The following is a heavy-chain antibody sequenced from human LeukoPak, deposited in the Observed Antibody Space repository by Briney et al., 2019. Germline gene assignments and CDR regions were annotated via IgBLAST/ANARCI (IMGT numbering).Heavy chain of an antibody. CDR3: ARGLHSNWGSWKVWYYYYGMDV. CDR1: GFTFSSYT. CDR2: ISYDGSNK. D-gene: IGHD7-27*01. V-gene: IGHV3-30-3*01. J-gene: IGHJ6*02. Sequence: PGGSLRLSCAASGFTFSSYTMHWVRQAPGKGLEWVAVISYDGSNKYYADSVKGRFSISRDHSKNTLYLQMNSLRAEDTAVYYCARGLHSNWGSWKVWYYYYGMDVWGQGTTVTVSS.